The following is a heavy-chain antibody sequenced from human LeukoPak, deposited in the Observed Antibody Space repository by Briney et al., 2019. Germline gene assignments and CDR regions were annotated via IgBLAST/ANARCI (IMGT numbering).Heavy chain of an antibody. D-gene: IGHD3/OR15-3a*01. Sequence: SETLSLTCTVSGGSISNSSFYWGWIRQSPGKGLEWIGTIYYKRYTFYSSSLKSRVILSIDTSKNQFFLKVTSVTAADTAVYYCARDRGYYDLLTGYYTGYFDPWGQGTLVTVSS. CDR2: IYYKRYT. CDR1: GGSISNSSFY. J-gene: IGHJ5*02. V-gene: IGHV4-39*07. CDR3: ARDRGYYDLLTGYYTGYFDP.